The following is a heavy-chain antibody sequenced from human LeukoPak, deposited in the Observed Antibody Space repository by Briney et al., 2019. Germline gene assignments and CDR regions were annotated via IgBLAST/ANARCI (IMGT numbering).Heavy chain of an antibody. J-gene: IGHJ5*02. D-gene: IGHD3-16*01. Sequence: ASETLSLTCAVSGGSFSGYYWSWIRQPPGKGLEWIGEINHSGSTNYNPSLKSRVTISVDTSKNQFSLKLSSVTAADTAVYYCARFMTTDNWFDPWGQGTLVTVSS. CDR2: INHSGST. CDR3: ARFMTTDNWFDP. V-gene: IGHV4-34*01. CDR1: GGSFSGYY.